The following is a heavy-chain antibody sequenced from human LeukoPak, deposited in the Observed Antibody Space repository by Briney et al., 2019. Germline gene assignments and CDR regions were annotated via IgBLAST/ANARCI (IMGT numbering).Heavy chain of an antibody. J-gene: IGHJ2*01. CDR2: FHYSGST. CDR3: ARRGPNSGSYSHFDL. V-gene: IGHV4-59*01. CDR1: GGSISSYY. D-gene: IGHD1-26*01. Sequence: SETLSLTCTVSGGSISSYYWSWIRQPPGKGLEWIGYFHYSGSTNYNPSLKSRVTISVDTSNNQFSLKLISVTAADTAVYYCARRGPNSGSYSHFDLWGRGTLVTVSS.